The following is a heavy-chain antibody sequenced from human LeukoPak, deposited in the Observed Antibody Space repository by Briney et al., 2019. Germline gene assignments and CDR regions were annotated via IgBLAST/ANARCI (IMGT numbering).Heavy chain of an antibody. J-gene: IGHJ4*02. CDR2: ISGSSDRT. V-gene: IGHV3-23*01. CDR3: VGFDY. Sequence: GGSLRLSCAASGFTFSSHDMHWVRQAPGKGLEWVSSISGSSDRTFYADSVKGRFTISRDNSKNTLFLQMNTLRAEDTAVYYCVGFDYWGQGTLVTVSS. CDR1: GFTFSSHD.